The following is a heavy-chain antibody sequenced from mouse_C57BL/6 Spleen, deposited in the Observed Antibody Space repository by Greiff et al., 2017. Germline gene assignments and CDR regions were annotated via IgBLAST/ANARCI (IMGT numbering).Heavy chain of an antibody. CDR2: ISYDGSN. D-gene: IGHD2-4*01. CDR3: ARGGDDYPYWYFDV. J-gene: IGHJ1*03. CDR1: GYSITSGYY. V-gene: IGHV3-6*01. Sequence: DVHLVESGPGLVKPSQSLSLTCSVTGYSITSGYYWNWIRQFPGNKLEWMGYISYDGSNNYNPSLKNRISITRDTSKNQFFLKLNSVTTEDTATYYCARGGDDYPYWYFDVWGTGTTVTVSS.